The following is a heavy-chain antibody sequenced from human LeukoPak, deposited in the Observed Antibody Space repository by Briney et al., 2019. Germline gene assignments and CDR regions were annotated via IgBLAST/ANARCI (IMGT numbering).Heavy chain of an antibody. J-gene: IGHJ3*02. V-gene: IGHV4-4*07. CDR2: IYTRGST. Sequence: SETLSLTCTVSGGSINNYYWSWIRQPAGKGLDGIGRIYTRGSTNYNPSLKSRVTMSVDTSKNQFSLKLSSVTAADTAVYYCARGRYCSADICSGGDAFDIWGQGTMVSVSS. CDR3: ARGRYCSADICSGGDAFDI. D-gene: IGHD2-15*01. CDR1: GGSINNYY.